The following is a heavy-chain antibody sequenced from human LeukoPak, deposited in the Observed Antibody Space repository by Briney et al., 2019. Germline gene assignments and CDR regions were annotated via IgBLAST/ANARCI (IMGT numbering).Heavy chain of an antibody. D-gene: IGHD3-22*01. CDR3: ARYYYDSSGYYFADY. V-gene: IGHV1-3*01. J-gene: IGHJ4*02. CDR1: GYTFTSYA. Sequence: ASVKVSCKASGYTFTSYAMHWVRQAPGQRLKWMGWINAGNGNTKYSQKFQGRVTITRDTSASTAYMELSSLRSEDTAVHYCARYYYDSSGYYFADYWDQGTLVTVSS. CDR2: INAGNGNT.